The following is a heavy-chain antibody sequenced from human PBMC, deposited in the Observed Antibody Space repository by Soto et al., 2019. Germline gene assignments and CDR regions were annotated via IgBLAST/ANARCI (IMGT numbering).Heavy chain of an antibody. J-gene: IGHJ5*02. D-gene: IGHD1-26*01. V-gene: IGHV4-39*02. CDR2: IYYSGST. CDR1: GGSISSSSYY. CDR3: ATQEVGGRYVYTFDP. Sequence: SETLSLTCTVSGGSISSSSYYWGWIRQPPGKGLEWIGSIYYSGSTYYNPSLKSRVTISVDTSKNHFSLKLSSVTAADTAVYYCATQEVGGRYVYTFDPWGQGTLVTVSS.